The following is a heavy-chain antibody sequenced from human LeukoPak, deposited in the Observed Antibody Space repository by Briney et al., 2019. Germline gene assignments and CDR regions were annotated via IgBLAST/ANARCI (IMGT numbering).Heavy chain of an antibody. CDR2: IYPGDSDT. Sequence: PGESLTISCKGSGYSFSTYWIGWVRQMPGKGLEWMGIIYPGDSDTRYSPSFRGQVIISADRSITTAYLRWGSLRASDTAMYYCARRRYCSSTSCFTFDYWGQGTLVTVSS. CDR1: GYSFSTYW. CDR3: ARRRYCSSTSCFTFDY. V-gene: IGHV5-51*01. J-gene: IGHJ4*02. D-gene: IGHD2-2*02.